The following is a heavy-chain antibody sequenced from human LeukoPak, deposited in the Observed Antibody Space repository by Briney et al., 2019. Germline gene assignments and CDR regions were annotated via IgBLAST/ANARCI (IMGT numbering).Heavy chain of an antibody. CDR1: GGSISSGGCY. D-gene: IGHD1-1*01. Sequence: PSQTLSLTCTVSGGSISSGGCYWSWIRQPPGKGLEWIGYIYHSGSTYYNPSLKSRVTISVDRSKNQFSLKLSSVTAADTAVYYCARDVPMGAGTTTLGSFDYWGQGTLVTVSS. CDR2: IYHSGST. CDR3: ARDVPMGAGTTTLGSFDY. J-gene: IGHJ4*02. V-gene: IGHV4-30-2*01.